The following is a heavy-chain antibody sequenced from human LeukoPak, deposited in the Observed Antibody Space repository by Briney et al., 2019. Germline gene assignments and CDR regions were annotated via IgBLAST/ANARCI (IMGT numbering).Heavy chain of an antibody. J-gene: IGHJ5*02. CDR2: INHSGIT. Sequence: SETLSLTCAVFGGSFSDYYWSWIRQPPGKGLEWIGEINHSGITNYNPSLKSRVTISADTSKNQFSLKLSSVTAADTAVYYCARDLGRSSPNWFDPWGQGTLVTVFS. D-gene: IGHD6-6*01. CDR3: ARDLGRSSPNWFDP. CDR1: GGSFSDYY. V-gene: IGHV4-34*01.